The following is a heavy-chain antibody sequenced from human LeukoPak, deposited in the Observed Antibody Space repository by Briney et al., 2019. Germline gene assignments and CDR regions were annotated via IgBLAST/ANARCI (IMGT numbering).Heavy chain of an antibody. CDR1: GGSISSYY. CDR2: IYYSGST. V-gene: IGHV4-59*01. J-gene: IGHJ3*02. Sequence: SETLSLTCTVSGGSISSYYWSWIRQPPGKGLEWIGYIYYSGSTSYNPSLKSRVTISVDTSKNQFSLRLSSVTAADMAVYYCARDQGYNAFDIWGQGTMVTVSS. CDR3: ARDQGYNAFDI. D-gene: IGHD5-24*01.